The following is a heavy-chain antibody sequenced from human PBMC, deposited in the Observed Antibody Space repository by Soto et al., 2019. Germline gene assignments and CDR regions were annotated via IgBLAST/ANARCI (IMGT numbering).Heavy chain of an antibody. D-gene: IGHD4-4*01. CDR1: GFSVRGSY. J-gene: IGHJ4*02. Sequence: GGSLRLSCAASGFSVRGSYMYWVRQAPGKGLEWVSVIYSGGGTDYAASVKGRFTISSDNSKNMLYLQMNSLRAEDTAMYYCARVTTTLVDHFDYWGQGTPVTVSS. V-gene: IGHV3-53*01. CDR2: IYSGGGT. CDR3: ARVTTTLVDHFDY.